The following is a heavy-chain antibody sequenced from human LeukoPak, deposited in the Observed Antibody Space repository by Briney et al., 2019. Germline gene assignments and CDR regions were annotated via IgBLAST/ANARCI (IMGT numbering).Heavy chain of an antibody. CDR1: GGSISSGDYY. CDR2: TYYSGST. CDR3: ASSYSGSYLFDY. Sequence: SQTLSLTCTVSGGSISSGDYYWSWIRQPPGKGLEWIGYTYYSGSTYYNPSLKSRVTTSVDTSKNQFSLKLSSVTAADTAVYYCASSYSGSYLFDYWGQGTLVTVSS. J-gene: IGHJ4*02. V-gene: IGHV4-30-4*08. D-gene: IGHD1-26*01.